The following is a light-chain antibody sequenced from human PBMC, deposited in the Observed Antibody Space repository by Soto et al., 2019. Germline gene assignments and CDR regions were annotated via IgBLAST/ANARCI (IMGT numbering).Light chain of an antibody. CDR1: QTVSSNY. Sequence: EIILTQSPDTLSLSPGKRATLSCRASQTVSSNYLAWCQQRPGQAPMLLIYGASTRAAGIPDRFSGSGSGTDFTLTITRLEPEDSAVYFCLQYTGPPTTFGQGTRLENK. CDR3: LQYTGPPTT. V-gene: IGKV3-20*01. J-gene: IGKJ5*01. CDR2: GAS.